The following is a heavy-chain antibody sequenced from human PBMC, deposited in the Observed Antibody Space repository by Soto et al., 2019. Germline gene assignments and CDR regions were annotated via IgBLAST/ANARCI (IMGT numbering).Heavy chain of an antibody. CDR3: ARFAYSNFLGGLDS. CDR1: GFIFSAYG. J-gene: IGHJ5*01. Sequence: QGQLVESGGGVVQPGGSLRLSCAASGFIFSAYGIHWVRQAPGKGLEWVAIVWNDGINKYYADSVKGRFTISRDNFKNTVDLQMNSLRVEDTAVYYCARFAYSNFLGGLDSWGQGTLVTASS. V-gene: IGHV3-33*01. D-gene: IGHD1-26*01. CDR2: VWNDGINK.